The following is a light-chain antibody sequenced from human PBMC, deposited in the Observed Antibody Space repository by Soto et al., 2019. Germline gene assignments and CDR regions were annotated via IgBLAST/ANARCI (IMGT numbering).Light chain of an antibody. V-gene: IGKV1-39*01. CDR2: AAS. J-gene: IGKJ4*01. Sequence: DIQMTQSPSSLSASVGDRVTITCRESQSISSYLNWYQQKPGKAPKLLIYAASTLQSGVPSRFSGSGSGTDFTLTISSLQPEDFATYYCQQNYSTPLTFGGGTKVEIK. CDR3: QQNYSTPLT. CDR1: QSISSY.